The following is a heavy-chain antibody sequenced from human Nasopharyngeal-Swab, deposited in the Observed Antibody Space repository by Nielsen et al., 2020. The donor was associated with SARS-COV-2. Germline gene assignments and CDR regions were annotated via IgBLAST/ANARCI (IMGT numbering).Heavy chain of an antibody. CDR3: ARVLYNYYYYYYMDV. V-gene: IGHV4-38-2*02. CDR2: IYHSGST. D-gene: IGHD2-8*01. Sequence: WIRQPPGQGLEWIGSIYHSGSTYYNPSLKSRVTISVDTSKNQFSLKLSSVTAADTAVYYCARVLYNYYYYYYMDVWGKGTTVTVSS. J-gene: IGHJ6*03.